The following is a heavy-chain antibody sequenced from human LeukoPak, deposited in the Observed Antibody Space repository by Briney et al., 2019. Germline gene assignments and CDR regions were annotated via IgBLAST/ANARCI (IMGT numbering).Heavy chain of an antibody. J-gene: IGHJ4*02. V-gene: IGHV3-23*01. CDR3: AKPYVLRFLEWLNTTPYFDY. D-gene: IGHD3-3*01. CDR2: ISGSGGST. Sequence: GGSLRLSCAASGFTFSSYAMRWVRQAPGKGLEWVSAISGSGGSTYYADSVKGRFTISRDNSKNTLYLQMNSLRAEDTAVYYCAKPYVLRFLEWLNTTPYFDYWGQGTLVTVSS. CDR1: GFTFSSYA.